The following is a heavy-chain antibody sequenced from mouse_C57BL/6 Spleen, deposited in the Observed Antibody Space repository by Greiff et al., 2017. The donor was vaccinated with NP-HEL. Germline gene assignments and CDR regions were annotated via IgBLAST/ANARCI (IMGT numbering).Heavy chain of an antibody. CDR2: IDPENGDT. CDR3: TKGSVYY. J-gene: IGHJ2*01. V-gene: IGHV14-4*01. Sequence: EVKLMESGAELVRPGASVKLSCTASGFNIKDDYMHWVKQRPEQGLEWIGWIDPENGDTEYASKFQGKATITADTSSNTAYLQLSSLTSEDTAVYYCTKGSVYYWGQGTTLTVSS. CDR1: GFNIKDDY.